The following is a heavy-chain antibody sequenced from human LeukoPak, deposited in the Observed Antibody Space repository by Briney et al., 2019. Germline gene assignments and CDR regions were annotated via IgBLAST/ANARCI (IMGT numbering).Heavy chain of an antibody. CDR3: ARSRSENYYYGMDV. J-gene: IGHJ6*04. Sequence: SGTLSLTCAVSGGSISSSNWWRWVRKPPGKGLEWIGEIYHSGSTNYNPSLKSRVTISVDKSKNQFSLKLSSVTAADTAVYYCARSRSENYYYGMDVWGKGATVTVSS. CDR2: IYHSGST. CDR1: GGSISSSNW. V-gene: IGHV4-4*02.